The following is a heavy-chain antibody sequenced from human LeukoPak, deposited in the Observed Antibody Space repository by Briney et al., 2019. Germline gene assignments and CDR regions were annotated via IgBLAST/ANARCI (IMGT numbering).Heavy chain of an antibody. J-gene: IGHJ6*03. D-gene: IGHD3-3*01. Sequence: GGSLRLSCAASGFTFSSYSMNWVRQAPGKGLEWVSYISSSSSTIYYADSVKGRFTISRDNAKNSLYLQMSSLRAEDTAVYYCAREWYDFWSGYAYYYYYYMDVWGKGTTVTVSS. CDR1: GFTFSSYS. V-gene: IGHV3-48*01. CDR3: AREWYDFWSGYAYYYYYYMDV. CDR2: ISSSSSTI.